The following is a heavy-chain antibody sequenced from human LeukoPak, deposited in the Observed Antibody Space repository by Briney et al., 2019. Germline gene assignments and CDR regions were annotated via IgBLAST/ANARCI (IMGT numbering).Heavy chain of an antibody. CDR3: ARVGYYDSSGSDY. J-gene: IGHJ4*02. V-gene: IGHV3-53*01. D-gene: IGHD3-22*01. Sequence: GGSLRLSCAASGFTVSNNYMSWVRQAPGKGLEWVSVIYSGGSTYYADSVKGRFTISRDNSKNTLYLQMNSLRAEGTAVYYCARVGYYDSSGSDYWGQGTLVTVSS. CDR2: IYSGGST. CDR1: GFTVSNNY.